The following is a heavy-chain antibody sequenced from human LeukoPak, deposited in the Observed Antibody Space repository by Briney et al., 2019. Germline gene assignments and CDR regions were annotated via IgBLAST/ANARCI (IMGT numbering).Heavy chain of an antibody. CDR2: IKQDGSDK. CDR3: ARANYCFDY. J-gene: IGHJ4*02. CDR1: GFTFSSYW. Sequence: PGGSLRLSCAASGFTFSSYWMSWVRQAPGKGLEWVANIKQDGSDKYYVDSVKGRFTISKDNAKNSLYLQMNSLRDEDSAVYYCARANYCFDYWGQGTLVTVSS. V-gene: IGHV3-7*01. D-gene: IGHD5-24*01.